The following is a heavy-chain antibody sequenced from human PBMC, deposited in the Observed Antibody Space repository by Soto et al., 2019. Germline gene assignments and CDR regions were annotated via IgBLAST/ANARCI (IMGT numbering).Heavy chain of an antibody. Sequence: SVKVSCKASGYTFTSYGISWVRQAPGQGLEWMGWISAYNGNTNYAQKLQGRVTMTTDTSTSTAYMELRSLRSDDTAVYYCARERFLEWLVSAYYYGMDVWGQGTTVTRLL. D-gene: IGHD3-3*01. V-gene: IGHV1-18*04. CDR2: ISAYNGNT. CDR3: ARERFLEWLVSAYYYGMDV. CDR1: GYTFTSYG. J-gene: IGHJ6*02.